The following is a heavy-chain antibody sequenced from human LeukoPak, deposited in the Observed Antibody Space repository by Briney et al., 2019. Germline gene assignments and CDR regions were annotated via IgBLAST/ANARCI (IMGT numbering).Heavy chain of an antibody. CDR3: ARGWGLGELLSARMDV. V-gene: IGHV3-30*09. J-gene: IGHJ6*02. D-gene: IGHD3-16*01. Sequence: GGSLRLSCAASGFTFSNFAMNWVRQAPGKGLEWVAFISYDGSIKSYADSVKGRFAVSRDNSKNTLYLQMNSLRAEDTAVYYCARGWGLGELLSARMDVWGQGTTVTVSS. CDR2: ISYDGSIK. CDR1: GFTFSNFA.